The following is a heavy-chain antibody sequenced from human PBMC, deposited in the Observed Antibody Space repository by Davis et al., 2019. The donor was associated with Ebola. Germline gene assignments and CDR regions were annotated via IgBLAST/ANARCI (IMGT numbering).Heavy chain of an antibody. J-gene: IGHJ3*02. CDR2: ISSGGST. CDR3: ASGIVVVKSGAFDI. Sequence: GESLKISCAASGFTVSSNYMSWVRQAPGKGVEWVSVISSGGSTYYADSVKGRFTISRHNSKNTLYLQMNSLRTEDTAVYYCASGIVVVKSGAFDIWGQGTMVTVSS. CDR1: GFTVSSNY. V-gene: IGHV3-53*04. D-gene: IGHD3-22*01.